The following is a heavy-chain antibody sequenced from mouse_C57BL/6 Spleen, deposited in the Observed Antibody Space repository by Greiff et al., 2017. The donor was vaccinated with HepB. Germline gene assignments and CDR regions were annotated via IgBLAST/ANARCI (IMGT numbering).Heavy chain of an antibody. CDR2: IYPGNSDT. V-gene: IGHV1-5*01. Sequence: VQLQQSGTVLARPGASVKMSCKTSGYTFTSYWMHWVKQRPGQGLEWIGAIYPGNSDTSYNQKFKGKAKLTAVTSASTAYMELSSLTNEDSAVYYCTRSSGDYDYGAGFAYWGQGTLVTVSA. CDR1: GYTFTSYW. D-gene: IGHD2-4*01. CDR3: TRSSGDYDYGAGFAY. J-gene: IGHJ3*01.